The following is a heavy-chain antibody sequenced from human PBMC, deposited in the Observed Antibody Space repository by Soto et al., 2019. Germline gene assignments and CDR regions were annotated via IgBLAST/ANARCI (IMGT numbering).Heavy chain of an antibody. CDR1: GFTFSSYG. CDR2: ISYDGSNK. J-gene: IGHJ4*02. CDR3: ASSIN. Sequence: QVQLVESGGGVVQPGRSLRLSCAASGFTFSSYGMHWVRQAPGKGLEWVAVISYDGSNKYYADSVKGRFTISRDNSKNTLFLQMNNLRVDDTAVYYCASSINWGQGTLVTVSS. V-gene: IGHV3-30*03.